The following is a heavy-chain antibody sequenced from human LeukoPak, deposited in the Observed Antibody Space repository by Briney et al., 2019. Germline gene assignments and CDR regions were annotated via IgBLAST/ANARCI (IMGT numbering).Heavy chain of an antibody. Sequence: GGSLRLSCAASGFTFSSYWMHWVRQAPGKGLLWVSRINSDGSSTSYADSVKGRFTISRDNAKNTLYLQMNSLRAEDTAVYYCARERRMYSGSYVDYWGQGTLVTVSS. CDR2: INSDGSST. V-gene: IGHV3-74*01. CDR3: ARERRMYSGSYVDY. J-gene: IGHJ4*02. D-gene: IGHD1-26*01. CDR1: GFTFSSYW.